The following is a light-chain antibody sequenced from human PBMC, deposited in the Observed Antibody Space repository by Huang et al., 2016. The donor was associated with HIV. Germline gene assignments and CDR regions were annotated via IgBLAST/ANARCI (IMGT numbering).Light chain of an antibody. CDR2: DES. CDR1: QSVGSY. V-gene: IGKV3-11*01. CDR3: QQRSNWPPFT. Sequence: IVLTQSPATLSLSPGDRATLSCRASQSVGSYLAWYQQKPGQSPRLLIYDESKRATGVPARFSGSGAGPQFTLTISGLEPEDFAVYFCQQRSNWPPFTFGQGTRLEIK. J-gene: IGKJ5*01.